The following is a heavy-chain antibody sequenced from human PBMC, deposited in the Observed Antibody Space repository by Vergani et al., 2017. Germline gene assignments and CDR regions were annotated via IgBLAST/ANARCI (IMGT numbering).Heavy chain of an antibody. CDR3: AKHYYDSSGYYMVRYFDL. D-gene: IGHD3-22*01. CDR2: ISGSGGTT. CDR1: GFTLTGYA. V-gene: IGHV3-23*04. Sequence: VQLVESGGGVVQPGRSLRLSCVASGFTLTGYAMHWVRQAPGKGLEWVSDISGSGGTTNYADSVKGRFTISRDNMLYLQMNSLRAEDTAVYYCAKHYYDSSGYYMVRYFDLWGRGTLVTVSS. J-gene: IGHJ2*01.